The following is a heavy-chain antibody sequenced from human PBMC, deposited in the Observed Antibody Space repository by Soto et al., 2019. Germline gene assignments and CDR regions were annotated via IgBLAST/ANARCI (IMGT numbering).Heavy chain of an antibody. J-gene: IGHJ4*02. CDR2: ISSNSATI. V-gene: IGHV3-48*02. Sequence: GGSLRLSCAASGFTFSNYAMNWVRQAPGQGPEWVSYISSNSATIYHADSVKGRFTISRDNAKNSLYLQMNSLRDEDTAVYYCARETKKGYYDTSGSVYWGQGTLVTVSS. D-gene: IGHD3-22*01. CDR1: GFTFSNYA. CDR3: ARETKKGYYDTSGSVY.